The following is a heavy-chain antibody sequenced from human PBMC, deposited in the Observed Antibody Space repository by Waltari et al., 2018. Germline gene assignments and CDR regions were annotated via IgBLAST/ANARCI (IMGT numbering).Heavy chain of an antibody. CDR3: ASTEMSHSAFDI. V-gene: IGHV3-72*01. CDR1: GFTFSDHS. J-gene: IGHJ3*02. D-gene: IGHD2-21*01. CDR2: TRNKANSYTT. Sequence: EVQLVESGGGLVQPGGSLSLSCAASGFTFSDHSLDWVRQAPGKGLEWVGRTRNKANSYTTEYAASVKGRFTISRDDSKNSLYLQMNSLKTEDTAVYYCASTEMSHSAFDIWGQGTMVTVSS.